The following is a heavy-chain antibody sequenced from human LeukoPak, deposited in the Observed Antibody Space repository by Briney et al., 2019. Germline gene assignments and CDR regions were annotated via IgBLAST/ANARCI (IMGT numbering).Heavy chain of an antibody. J-gene: IGHJ4*02. CDR1: GYVFTDFG. D-gene: IGHD1-26*01. CDR3: ARDLPYSGRYGDY. CDR2: ISAYNGNT. Sequence: ASVKVSCKASGYVFTDFGITWVRQAPGQGLEWMGWISAYNGNTNYAQKVQGRVTMTTDSSTSTAYLEVKSLRSDDTAVYYCARDLPYSGRYGDYWGQGTLVTVSS. V-gene: IGHV1-18*01.